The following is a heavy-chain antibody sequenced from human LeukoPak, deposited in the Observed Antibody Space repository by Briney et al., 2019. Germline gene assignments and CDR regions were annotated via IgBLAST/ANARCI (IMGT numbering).Heavy chain of an antibody. D-gene: IGHD3-10*01. CDR1: GFTFSSYS. V-gene: IGHV3-48*01. CDR2: ISSSSSTI. CDR3: ARDIHYYGSGSYRY. J-gene: IGHJ4*02. Sequence: PGGSLRLSCAASGFTFSSYSMNWVRQAPGKGLEWVSYISSSSSTIYYAGSVKGRFTISRDNAKNSLYLQMNSLRAEDTAVYYCARDIHYYGSGSYRYWGQGTLVTVSS.